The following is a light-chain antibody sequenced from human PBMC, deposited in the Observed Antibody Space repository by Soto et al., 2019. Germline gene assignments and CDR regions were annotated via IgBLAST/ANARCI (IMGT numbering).Light chain of an antibody. J-gene: IGLJ1*01. CDR3: TSSTTGSLYV. V-gene: IGLV2-14*01. CDR2: KVT. Sequence: ALTQPASVSGSPGQSITISCTGTSSDVGGSAYVSWYQQFPGNAPRPLIYKVTNRPSGVSYRFSGSKSGNTASLTISGLQAEDEADYFCTSSTTGSLYVFGTGTKVTVL. CDR1: SSDVGGSAY.